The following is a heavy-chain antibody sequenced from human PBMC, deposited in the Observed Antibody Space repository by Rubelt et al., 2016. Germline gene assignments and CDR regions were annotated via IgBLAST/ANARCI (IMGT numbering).Heavy chain of an antibody. D-gene: IGHD2-15*01. CDR2: IQYTGNT. J-gene: IGHJ3*02. V-gene: IGHV4-59*08. CDR1: GGSLSPYY. CDR3: AGHNPFGRGPFGI. Sequence: QVQLHQWGAGLLKPSETLSLTCAVSGGSLSPYYWTWVRQPPGKGLEWIAYIQYTGNTDSNPSLTGRVTVSGATSKNPFSLKLTAVTAADTAVYYCAGHNPFGRGPFGIWGRGTMVTVSS.